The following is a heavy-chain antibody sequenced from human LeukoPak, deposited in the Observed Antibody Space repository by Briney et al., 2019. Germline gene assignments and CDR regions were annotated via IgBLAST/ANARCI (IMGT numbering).Heavy chain of an antibody. D-gene: IGHD1-26*01. CDR2: MNKDGSEK. CDR3: ARDPVEWEQLLDY. Sequence: AGGSLRLSCAASGFTFSSYAMSWVRQAPGKRPEWVANMNKDGSEKYYADSVKGRFTISRDNARNSVYLQMNSLRVEDTAVYYCARDPVEWEQLLDYWGQGTLVTVSS. V-gene: IGHV3-7*01. CDR1: GFTFSSYA. J-gene: IGHJ4*02.